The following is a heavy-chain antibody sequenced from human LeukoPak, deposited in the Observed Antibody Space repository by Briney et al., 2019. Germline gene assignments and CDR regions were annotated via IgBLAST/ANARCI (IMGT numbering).Heavy chain of an antibody. Sequence: SETLSLTCTVSGGSISSYYWSWIRQPPGKGLEWIGYIYYSGSTNYNPSLKSRVTISVDTSKNQFSLKLSSVTAADTAVYYCARLDYYDSSSYPEDWGQGTLVTVSS. D-gene: IGHD3-22*01. J-gene: IGHJ4*02. CDR1: GGSISSYY. V-gene: IGHV4-59*08. CDR3: ARLDYYDSSSYPED. CDR2: IYYSGST.